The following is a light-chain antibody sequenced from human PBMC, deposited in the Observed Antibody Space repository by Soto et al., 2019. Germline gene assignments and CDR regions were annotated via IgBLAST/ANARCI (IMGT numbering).Light chain of an antibody. J-gene: IGLJ2*01. Sequence: QSALTQPASVSGSPGQSITISCTGSSSDVGGYNYVSWYQQHPGKAPKVMIYDVSNRPLGVSNRFSGSKSGKTASLTISGLQAEDEADYYCSSYTSSNTRVVFGGGTKVTVL. CDR2: DVS. CDR1: SSDVGGYNY. CDR3: SSYTSSNTRVV. V-gene: IGLV2-14*01.